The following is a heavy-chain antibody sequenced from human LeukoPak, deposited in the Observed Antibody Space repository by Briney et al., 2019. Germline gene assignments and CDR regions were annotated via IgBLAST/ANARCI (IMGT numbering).Heavy chain of an antibody. CDR3: ARRVIVVVPAANLPYYYYYMDV. D-gene: IGHD2-2*01. V-gene: IGHV4-4*09. CDR2: IYTSGST. J-gene: IGHJ6*03. CDR1: GGSISSYY. Sequence: SETLSLTCTVSGGSISSYYWSWIRQPPGKGLEWIGYIYTSGSTNYNPSLKRRVTISVDTSKNQFSLKLSSVTAADTAVYYCARRVIVVVPAANLPYYYYYMDVWAKGPRSPSP.